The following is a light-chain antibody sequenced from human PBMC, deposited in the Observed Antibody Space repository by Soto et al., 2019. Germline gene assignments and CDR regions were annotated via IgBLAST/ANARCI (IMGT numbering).Light chain of an antibody. J-gene: IGLJ2*01. CDR1: TSNIGAGYD. V-gene: IGLV1-40*01. Sequence: QSELTQPPSVAGAPGQRVTISCSGNTSNIGAGYDVHWYQHLRGAARKLLIYAYAKRSSGVPDRFSGSNYGTSASQAISGLQGEDEADYYCQSYDSGLSVLVVFCGGTTPAVL. CDR2: AYA. CDR3: QSYDSGLSVLVV.